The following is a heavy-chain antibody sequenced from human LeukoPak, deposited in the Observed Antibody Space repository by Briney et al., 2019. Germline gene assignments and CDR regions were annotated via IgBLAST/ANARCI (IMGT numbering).Heavy chain of an antibody. V-gene: IGHV1-69*13. CDR3: AGSQSSSSTSLTRYYYYYYYMDV. J-gene: IGHJ6*03. Sequence: SVKVSCKASGYTFTSYAISWVRQAPGQGLEWMGGIIPIFGTANYAQKFQGRVTITADESTSTAYMELSSLRSEDTAVYYCAGSQSSSSTSLTRYYYYYYYMDVWGKGTTVTVSS. D-gene: IGHD2-2*01. CDR1: GYTFTSYA. CDR2: IIPIFGTA.